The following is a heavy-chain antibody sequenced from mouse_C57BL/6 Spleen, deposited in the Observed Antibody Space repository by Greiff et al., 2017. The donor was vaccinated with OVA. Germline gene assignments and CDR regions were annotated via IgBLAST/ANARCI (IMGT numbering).Heavy chain of an antibody. CDR1: GYAFSSYW. Sequence: VQLQQSGPELVKPGASVKISCKASGYAFSSYWMNWVKQRPGKGLEWIGRIYPGDGDTNYNGKFKGKATLTADKSSSTAYMQLSSLTSEDSAVYFCARVGDPYCFDYWGQGTTLTVSS. CDR2: IYPGDGDT. J-gene: IGHJ2*01. V-gene: IGHV1-82*01. D-gene: IGHD4-1*01. CDR3: ARVGDPYCFDY.